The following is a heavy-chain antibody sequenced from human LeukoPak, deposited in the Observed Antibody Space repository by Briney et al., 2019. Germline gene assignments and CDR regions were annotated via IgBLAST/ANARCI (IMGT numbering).Heavy chain of an antibody. D-gene: IGHD2-2*01. CDR3: ARIVVVPAASHGMDA. Sequence: GGSLRLSCAASGFTFSSYAMSWVRQAPGKGLEWVSAISGSGGSTYYADSVKGRFTISRDNSKNTLYLQMNSLRAEDTAVYYCARIVVVPAASHGMDAWGQGTTVTVSS. V-gene: IGHV3-23*01. CDR1: GFTFSSYA. CDR2: ISGSGGST. J-gene: IGHJ6*02.